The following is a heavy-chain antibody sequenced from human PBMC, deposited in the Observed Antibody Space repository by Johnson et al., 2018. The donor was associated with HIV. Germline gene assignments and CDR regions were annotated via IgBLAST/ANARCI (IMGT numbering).Heavy chain of an antibody. J-gene: IGHJ3*02. CDR1: GFIFSSYG. Sequence: QVRLVESGGGVVQPGRSLRLSCAASGFIFSSYGMHWVRQAPGKGLEWVAVIWYDGSNKYYADSVKGRFTISRAHSKNTLYLQMNSLRADDTAVYYCAKDLRVFDWFNAYDAFDIWGQGTMVTVSS. V-gene: IGHV3-33*06. D-gene: IGHD3-9*01. CDR2: IWYDGSNK. CDR3: AKDLRVFDWFNAYDAFDI.